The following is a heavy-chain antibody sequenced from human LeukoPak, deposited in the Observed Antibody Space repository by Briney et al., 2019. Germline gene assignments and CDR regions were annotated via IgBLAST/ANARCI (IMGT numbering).Heavy chain of an antibody. D-gene: IGHD3-22*01. V-gene: IGHV4-34*01. J-gene: IGHJ4*02. CDR1: GGSFSGYY. Sequence: SETLSLTCAVYGGSFSGYYWSWIRQPPGKGLEWIGEINHSGSTNYNPSLKSRVTISVDTSKNQFSLKLSSVTAADTAVYYCAGGYDSSGYGYWGQGTLVTVSS. CDR2: INHSGST. CDR3: AGGYDSSGYGY.